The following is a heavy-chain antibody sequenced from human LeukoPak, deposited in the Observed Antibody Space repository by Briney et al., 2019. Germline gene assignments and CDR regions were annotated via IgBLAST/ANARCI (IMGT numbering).Heavy chain of an antibody. D-gene: IGHD5-18*01. CDR1: GFTFSSYS. J-gene: IGHJ6*03. CDR2: ISSSSSYI. Sequence: GGSLRLSCAASGFTFSSYSMNWVRQAPGKGLEWVSSISSSSSYIYYADSVKGRFTISRDNAKNSLYLQMNSLRAEDTAVYYWARDSGYSYGIHYYYYMDVWGKGTTVTVSS. V-gene: IGHV3-21*01. CDR3: ARDSGYSYGIHYYYYMDV.